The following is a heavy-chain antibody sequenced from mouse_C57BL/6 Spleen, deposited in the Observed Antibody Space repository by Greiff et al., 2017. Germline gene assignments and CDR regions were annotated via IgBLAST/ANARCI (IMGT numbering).Heavy chain of an antibody. J-gene: IGHJ4*01. Sequence: VQLQQSGPELVKPGASVKISCKASGYAFSSSWMNWVKQRPGKGLEWIGRIYPGDGDTNYNGKFKGKATLTADKSSSTAYMQLSSLTSEDSAVYFCASWGDGYYRYAMDYWGQGTSVTVSS. CDR3: ASWGDGYYRYAMDY. V-gene: IGHV1-82*01. CDR1: GYAFSSSW. CDR2: IYPGDGDT. D-gene: IGHD2-3*01.